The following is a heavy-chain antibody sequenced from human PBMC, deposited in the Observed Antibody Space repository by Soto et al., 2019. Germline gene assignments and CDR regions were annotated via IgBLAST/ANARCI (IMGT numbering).Heavy chain of an antibody. Sequence: SVKVSCKASGGTFSSYAISWVRQAPGQGLEWMGGIIPIFGTANYARKFQGRVTITADESTSTAYMELSSLRSEDTAVYYCAAFGEHQRLRERFFDYWGQGTLVTVSS. J-gene: IGHJ4*02. CDR1: GGTFSSYA. D-gene: IGHD3-10*01. CDR2: IIPIFGTA. CDR3: AAFGEHQRLRERFFDY. V-gene: IGHV1-69*13.